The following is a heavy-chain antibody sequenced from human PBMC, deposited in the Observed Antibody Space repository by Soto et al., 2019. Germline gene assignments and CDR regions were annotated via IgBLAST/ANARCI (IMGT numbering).Heavy chain of an antibody. D-gene: IGHD6-19*01. J-gene: IGHJ5*02. Sequence: SQTLSLTCAISGDSFSSNSAAWNWIRQSPSRGLEWLGRTYYRSKWYNDYAVSVKSRITINPDTSKNQFSLQLNSVTPEDTAVYYCARAGIAVADRSEFDPWGQGTLVTVS. CDR1: GDSFSSNSAA. CDR3: ARAGIAVADRSEFDP. CDR2: TYYRSKWYN. V-gene: IGHV6-1*01.